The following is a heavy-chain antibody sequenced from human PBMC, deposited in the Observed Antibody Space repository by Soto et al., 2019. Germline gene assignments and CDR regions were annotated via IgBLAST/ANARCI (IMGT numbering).Heavy chain of an antibody. CDR3: ARLLAGYSSGWPYYYYGMDV. V-gene: IGHV4-59*08. CDR1: GGSISSYY. Sequence: SETLSLTCTVSGGSISSYYWSWIRQPPGKGLEWIGYIYYSGSTNYNPSLKSRVTISVDTSKNQFSLKLSSVTAADTAVYYCARLLAGYSSGWPYYYYGMDVWGQGTTVTVSS. D-gene: IGHD6-19*01. CDR2: IYYSGST. J-gene: IGHJ6*02.